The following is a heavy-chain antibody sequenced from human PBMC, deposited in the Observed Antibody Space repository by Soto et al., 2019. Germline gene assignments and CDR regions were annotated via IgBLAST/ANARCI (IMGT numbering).Heavy chain of an antibody. Sequence: SETLSLTCTVSGGSISSSSYYWGWIRQPPGKGLEWIGSIYYSGSTYYNPSLKSRVTISVDTSKNQFSLKLSSVTAADTAVYYCASPHYDILTGVEGSRYYYYMDVWGKGTTVTVSS. D-gene: IGHD3-9*01. CDR1: GGSISSSSYY. V-gene: IGHV4-39*01. J-gene: IGHJ6*03. CDR2: IYYSGST. CDR3: ASPHYDILTGVEGSRYYYYMDV.